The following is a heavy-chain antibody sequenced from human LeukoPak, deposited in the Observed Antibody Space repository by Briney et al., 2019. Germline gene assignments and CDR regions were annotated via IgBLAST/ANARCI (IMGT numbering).Heavy chain of an antibody. J-gene: IGHJ5*02. CDR3: ARDKEAAADIFLGFDP. Sequence: SETLSLTCTVSGGSISSYYRSWIRQPPGKGLEWIGYIYYSGSTNYNPSLKSRVTISVDTSKNQFSLKLSSVTAADTAVYYCARDKEAAADIFLGFDPWGQGTLVTVSS. V-gene: IGHV4-59*01. CDR2: IYYSGST. CDR1: GGSISSYY. D-gene: IGHD6-13*01.